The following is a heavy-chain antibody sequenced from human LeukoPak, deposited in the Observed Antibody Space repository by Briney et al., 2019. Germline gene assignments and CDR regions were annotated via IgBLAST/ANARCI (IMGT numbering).Heavy chain of an antibody. CDR3: ARDLAVAGRVYNWFDP. J-gene: IGHJ5*02. CDR1: GGSISSGSYY. Sequence: PSETLSLTCTVSGGSISSGSYYWSWNRQPAGKGLEWIGHIYISGSTNYNPSLKSRVTISVDTSKNQFSLKLSSVTAADTAVYYCARDLAVAGRVYNWFDPWGQGTLVTVSS. D-gene: IGHD6-19*01. CDR2: IYISGST. V-gene: IGHV4-61*09.